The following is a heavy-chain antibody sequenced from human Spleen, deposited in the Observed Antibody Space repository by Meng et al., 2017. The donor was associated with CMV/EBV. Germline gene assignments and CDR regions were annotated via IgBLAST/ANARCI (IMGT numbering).Heavy chain of an antibody. CDR1: GFTFSSYG. CDR3: ARDIDGDYGILDY. CDR2: IRYDGSNK. D-gene: IGHD4-17*01. Sequence: GESLKISCSASGFTFSSYGMHWVRQAPGKGLEWVAFIRYDGSNKYYADSVKGRFTISRDNSKNTLYLQMNSLRAEDTAVYYCARDIDGDYGILDYWGQGTLVTVSS. J-gene: IGHJ4*02. V-gene: IGHV3-30*02.